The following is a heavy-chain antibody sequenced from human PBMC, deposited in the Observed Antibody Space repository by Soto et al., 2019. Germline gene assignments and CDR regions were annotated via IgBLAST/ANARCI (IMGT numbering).Heavy chain of an antibody. V-gene: IGHV1-3*01. CDR1: GYTFTSYA. CDR2: INAGNGNT. CDR3: ARTLSSGYLLGY. D-gene: IGHD3-22*01. Sequence: SVKVSCKDSGYTFTSYAMHWVRQAPGQRLEWMGWINAGNGNTKYSQKFQGRVTITRDTSASTAYMELSSLRSEDTAVYYCARTLSSGYLLGYWGQGTLVTVSS. J-gene: IGHJ4*02.